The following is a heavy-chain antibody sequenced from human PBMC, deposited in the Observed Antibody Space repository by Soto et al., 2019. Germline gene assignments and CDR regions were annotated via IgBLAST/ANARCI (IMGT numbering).Heavy chain of an antibody. V-gene: IGHV3-30*03. J-gene: IGHJ6*01. D-gene: IGHD3-22*01. CDR1: GFTFSSYG. CDR3: DSTATAKRRYYEDSSGQYYYYYGMDV. Sequence: PEGSLRLSCAASGFTFSSYGMHWVRQAPGKGLEWVAVISYDGSNKYYADSVKGRFTISRDNSKNTLYLQMNSLRAEDTAVYYCDSTATAKRRYYEDSSGQYYYYYGMDVWGQGTSVTGSS. CDR2: ISYDGSNK.